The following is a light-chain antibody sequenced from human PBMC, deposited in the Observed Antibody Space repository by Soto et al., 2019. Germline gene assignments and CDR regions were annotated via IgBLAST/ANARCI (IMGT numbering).Light chain of an antibody. CDR2: EGT. CDR3: CSYAGSSTFVA. CDR1: SSDVGSYNL. V-gene: IGLV2-23*03. Sequence: QSALTQPASVSGSPGQSITISCTGTSSDVGSYNLVSWYQQHPGKAPKLMIYEGTKRPSGVSNRFSGSKSGNTASLTISGRQAEDEADSYCCSYAGSSTFVAFGGGTKLTVL. J-gene: IGLJ2*01.